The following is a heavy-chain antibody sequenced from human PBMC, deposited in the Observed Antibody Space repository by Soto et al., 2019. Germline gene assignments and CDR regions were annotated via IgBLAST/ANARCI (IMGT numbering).Heavy chain of an antibody. CDR2: IKQDGSEK. J-gene: IGHJ4*02. Sequence: GGSLRLSCAASVFTFSSYWMSWVRQAPGKGLEWVANIKQDGSEKYYVDSVKGRFTISRDNAKNSLYLQMNSLRAEDTAVYYCARDDWLKIFDYWGQGTLVTVSS. V-gene: IGHV3-7*05. CDR1: VFTFSSYW. D-gene: IGHD3-9*01. CDR3: ARDDWLKIFDY.